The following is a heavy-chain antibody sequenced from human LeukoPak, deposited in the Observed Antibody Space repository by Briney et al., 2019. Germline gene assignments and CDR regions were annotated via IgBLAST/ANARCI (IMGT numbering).Heavy chain of an antibody. V-gene: IGHV1-69*05. D-gene: IGHD3-10*01. CDR3: ASLGHYYGSGSYYSGPDY. Sequence: SVKVSCKASGGTFSSYAFSWVRQAPGQGLEWMGGIISSFGKVNYAQRFQGRVTIITDESTNTAYMELNSLRSDDTAVYYCASLGHYYGSGSYYSGPDYWGQGTLVTVSS. J-gene: IGHJ4*02. CDR2: IISSFGKV. CDR1: GGTFSSYA.